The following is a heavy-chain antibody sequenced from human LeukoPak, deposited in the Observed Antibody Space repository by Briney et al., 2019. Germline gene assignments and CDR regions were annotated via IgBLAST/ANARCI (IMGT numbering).Heavy chain of an antibody. Sequence: PSETLSLTCTVSGGSISSYYWSWIRHPPGKGLEWIWYIYYSGSTNYNPSLKSRVTISVDTSKNQFSLKLSSVTAADTAVYYCARGYCSGGSCYSSAFDIWGQGTMVTVSS. CDR3: ARGYCSGGSCYSSAFDI. CDR2: IYYSGST. J-gene: IGHJ3*02. V-gene: IGHV4-59*01. D-gene: IGHD2-15*01. CDR1: GGSISSYY.